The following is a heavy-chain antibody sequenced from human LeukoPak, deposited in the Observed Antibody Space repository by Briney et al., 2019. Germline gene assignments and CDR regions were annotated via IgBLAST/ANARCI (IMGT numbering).Heavy chain of an antibody. CDR2: IYYSGST. CDR1: GGSVSSGSYY. CDR3: ARVNADRYCSGGSCYIDY. D-gene: IGHD2-15*01. J-gene: IGHJ4*02. V-gene: IGHV4-61*01. Sequence: PSETLSLTCTVSGGSVSSGSYYWSWIRQPPGKGLEWIGYIYYSGSTNYNPSLKIRVTISVDTSKNQFSLKLSSVTAADTAVYCCARVNADRYCSGGSCYIDYWGQGTLVTVSS.